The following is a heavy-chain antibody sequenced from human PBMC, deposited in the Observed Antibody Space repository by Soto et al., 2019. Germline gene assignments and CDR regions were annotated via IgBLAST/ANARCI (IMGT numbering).Heavy chain of an antibody. CDR3: ARERRRPYYDILTGYYPFDY. V-gene: IGHV1-18*01. CDR2: ISPYNGNT. D-gene: IGHD3-9*01. Sequence: GASVKVSCKASGYTFTTYDISWVRQAPGQGLEWMGWISPYNGNTNYAQNLQGRVTMTTDTSTNTAYMELRSLRSDDTAVYYCARERRRPYYDILTGYYPFDYWGQGTLVTVPQ. J-gene: IGHJ4*02. CDR1: GYTFTTYD.